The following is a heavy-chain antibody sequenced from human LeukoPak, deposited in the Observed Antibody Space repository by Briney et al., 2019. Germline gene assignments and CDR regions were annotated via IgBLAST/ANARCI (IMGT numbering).Heavy chain of an antibody. D-gene: IGHD1-7*01. V-gene: IGHV3-21*01. Sequence: GGSLRLSCTASGFAFSSYSMNWVRQAPGKELEWVSSISSSSSYIYYADSVKGRFTISRDNAKTSLYLHMNSLRAEDTAVYYCARDAATGITGTNWFDPWGQGTLVTVSS. CDR1: GFAFSSYS. J-gene: IGHJ5*02. CDR3: ARDAATGITGTNWFDP. CDR2: ISSSSSYI.